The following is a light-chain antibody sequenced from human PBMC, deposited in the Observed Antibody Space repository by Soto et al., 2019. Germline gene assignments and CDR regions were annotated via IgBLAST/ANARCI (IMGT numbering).Light chain of an antibody. V-gene: IGKV1-39*01. CDR2: SAS. Sequence: IDMTQSPSTLSASVGDRVTITCRASQSISTLLAWYQQKPGTAPKLLIYSASYLQSGVPSNFSGSGSGTDFTLSIVTLQPEDFGTYFCQQSYRLPLTFGGGTKVDIK. CDR3: QQSYRLPLT. CDR1: QSISTL. J-gene: IGKJ4*01.